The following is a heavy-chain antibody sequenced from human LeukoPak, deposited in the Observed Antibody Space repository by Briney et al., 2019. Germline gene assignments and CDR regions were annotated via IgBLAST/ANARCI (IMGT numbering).Heavy chain of an antibody. CDR1: GFTFSSYS. Sequence: GGSLRLPCAASGFTFSSYSMNWVRQAPGKGLEWVSSISSSSSYIYYADSVKGRFTISRDNAKNSLYLQMNSLRAEDTAVYYCARVRDFWSGYYDFDYWGQGTLVTVSS. J-gene: IGHJ4*02. CDR2: ISSSSSYI. V-gene: IGHV3-21*01. D-gene: IGHD3-3*01. CDR3: ARVRDFWSGYYDFDY.